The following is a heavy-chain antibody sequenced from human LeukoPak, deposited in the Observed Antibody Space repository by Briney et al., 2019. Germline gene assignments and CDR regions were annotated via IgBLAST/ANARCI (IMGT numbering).Heavy chain of an antibody. CDR3: ARVYYYDSSGYLGAFDI. CDR1: GGSISNYY. CDR2: IYYTGTT. Sequence: SETLSLTCTVSGGSISNYYWSWIRQPPEKGLEWIGYIYYTGTTNYTPSLKSRLTISVDTSKNQFSLKLSSVTAADTAVYYCARVYYYDSSGYLGAFDIWGQGTMVTVSS. J-gene: IGHJ3*02. D-gene: IGHD3-22*01. V-gene: IGHV4-59*01.